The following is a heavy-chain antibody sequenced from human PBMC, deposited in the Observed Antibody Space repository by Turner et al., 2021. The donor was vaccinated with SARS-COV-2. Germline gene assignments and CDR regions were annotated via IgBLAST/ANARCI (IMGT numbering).Heavy chain of an antibody. Sequence: QVQLVQSGAEVKKPGASVKVSCKVSGYTFIELSMHWVRQAPGKGLEWMGGFDPEDGETIYAQKFQGRVTMTEDTSTDTAYMELSSLRSEDTAVNYCATGYAYCGGDCSIDYWGQGTLVTVSS. D-gene: IGHD2-21*02. J-gene: IGHJ4*02. CDR2: FDPEDGET. CDR1: GYTFIELS. CDR3: ATGYAYCGGDCSIDY. V-gene: IGHV1-24*01.